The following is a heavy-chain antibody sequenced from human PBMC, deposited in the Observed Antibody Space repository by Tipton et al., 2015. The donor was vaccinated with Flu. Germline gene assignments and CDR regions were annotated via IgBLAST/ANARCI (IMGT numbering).Heavy chain of an antibody. CDR1: GFTFSSYS. Sequence: SLRLSFAASGFTFSSYSMNWVRQAPGKGLEWVSSISSSSSYIYYADSVKGRFTISRDNAKNSLYLQMNSLRAEDTAVYYCARLTYYYYGMDVWGQGTTVTVSS. CDR2: ISSSSSYI. J-gene: IGHJ6*02. CDR3: ARLTYYYYGMDV. V-gene: IGHV3-21*01. D-gene: IGHD3-9*01.